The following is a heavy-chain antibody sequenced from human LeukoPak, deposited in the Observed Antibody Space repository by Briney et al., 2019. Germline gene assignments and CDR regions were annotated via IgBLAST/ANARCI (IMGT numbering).Heavy chain of an antibody. V-gene: IGHV6-1*01. CDR2: TYYRPKWNN. CDR3: ARDFCSGGSCYWRFDY. Sequence: SQTLSLTCAISGDTVSSNSAAWNWIRQSPSRGLEWLGRTYYRPKWNNDYAVSVKSRITINPDTSKNQFSLQLNSVTPEDTAVYYCARDFCSGGSCYWRFDYWGQGTLVTVSS. CDR1: GDTVSSNSAA. J-gene: IGHJ4*02. D-gene: IGHD2-15*01.